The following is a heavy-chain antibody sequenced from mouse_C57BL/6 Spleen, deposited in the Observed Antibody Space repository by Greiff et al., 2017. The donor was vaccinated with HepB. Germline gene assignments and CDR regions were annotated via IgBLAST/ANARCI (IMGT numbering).Heavy chain of an antibody. Sequence: VQLQQSGAELARPGASVKMSCKASGYTFTSYTMHWVKQRPGQGLEWIGYINPSSGYTKYNQKFKDKATLTADKSSSTAYMKLSSLTSEDSAVYYCARGAATVVAEDYAMDYWGQGTSVTVSS. D-gene: IGHD1-1*01. CDR3: ARGAATVVAEDYAMDY. CDR1: GYTFTSYT. CDR2: INPSSGYT. V-gene: IGHV1-4*01. J-gene: IGHJ4*01.